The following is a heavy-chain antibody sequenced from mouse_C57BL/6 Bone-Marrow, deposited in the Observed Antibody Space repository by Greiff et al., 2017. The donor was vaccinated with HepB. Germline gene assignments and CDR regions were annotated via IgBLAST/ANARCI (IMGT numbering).Heavy chain of an antibody. V-gene: IGHV1-26*01. D-gene: IGHD1-1*01. CDR1: GYTFTDYY. J-gene: IGHJ2*01. CDR2: INPNNGGT. CDR3: ATIYYYGSRGYFDY. Sequence: EVQLQQSGPELVKPGASVKISCKASGYTFTDYYMNWVKQSHGKSLEWIGDINPNNGGTSYNQKFKGKATLTVDKSSSTAYMELRSLTSEDSAVYYCATIYYYGSRGYFDYWGQGTTLTVSS.